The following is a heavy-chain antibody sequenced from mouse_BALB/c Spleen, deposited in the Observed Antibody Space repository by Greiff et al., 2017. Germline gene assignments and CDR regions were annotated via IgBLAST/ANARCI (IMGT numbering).Heavy chain of an antibody. J-gene: IGHJ4*01. Sequence: DVKLVESGGGLVKPGGSLKLSCEASGFTFSSYAMSWVRQTPEKRLEWVATISSGGGYTYYPDSVKGRFTISRDNAKNTLYLQMSSLRSEDTAMYYCARQNGDFYAMDYWGQGTSVTVSS. CDR2: ISSGGGYT. V-gene: IGHV5-9-3*01. CDR3: ARQNGDFYAMDY. CDR1: GFTFSSYA.